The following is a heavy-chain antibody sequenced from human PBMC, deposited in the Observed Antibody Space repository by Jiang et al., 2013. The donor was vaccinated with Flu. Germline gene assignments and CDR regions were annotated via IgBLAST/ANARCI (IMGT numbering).Heavy chain of an antibody. V-gene: IGHV3-15*01. CDR3: TTSTMVRGVIGY. D-gene: IGHD3-10*01. CDR2: IKSKTDGGTT. Sequence: RLSCAASGFTFSNAWMSWVRQAPGKGLEWVGRIKSKTDGGTTDYAAPVKGRFTISRDDSKNTLYLQMNSLKTEDTAVYYCTTSTMVRGVIGYWGQGTLVTVSS. J-gene: IGHJ4*02. CDR1: GFTFSNAW.